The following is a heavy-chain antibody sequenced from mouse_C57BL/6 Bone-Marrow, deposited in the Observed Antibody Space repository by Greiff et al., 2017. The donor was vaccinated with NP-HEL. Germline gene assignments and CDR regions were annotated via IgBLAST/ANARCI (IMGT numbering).Heavy chain of an antibody. CDR3: ARENYGSSWFAY. Sequence: QVQLKQPGAELVEPGASVKMSCKASGYTFTSYWITWVKQRPGQGLEWIGDIYPGSGSTNYNEKFKSKATLTVDTSSSTAYMQLSSLTSEDSAVYYCARENYGSSWFAYWGQGTLVTVSA. CDR2: IYPGSGST. V-gene: IGHV1-55*01. D-gene: IGHD1-1*01. CDR1: GYTFTSYW. J-gene: IGHJ3*01.